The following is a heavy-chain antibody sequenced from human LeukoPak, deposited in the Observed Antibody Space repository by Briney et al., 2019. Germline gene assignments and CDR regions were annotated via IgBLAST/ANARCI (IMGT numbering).Heavy chain of an antibody. D-gene: IGHD3-22*01. J-gene: IGHJ4*02. V-gene: IGHV3-74*01. Sequence: PGGSLRLSCAASGFTVSSNYMSWVRQAPGKGLVWVSRINSDGSSTSYADSVKGRFTISRDNAKNTLYLQMNSLRAEDTAVYYCARGLYYDSSCFDYWGQGTLVTVSS. CDR1: GFTVSSNY. CDR2: INSDGSST. CDR3: ARGLYYDSSCFDY.